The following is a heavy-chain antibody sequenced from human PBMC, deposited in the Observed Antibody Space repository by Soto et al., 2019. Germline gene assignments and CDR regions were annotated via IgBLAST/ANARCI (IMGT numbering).Heavy chain of an antibody. CDR1: GFTFSSYA. V-gene: IGHV3-23*01. D-gene: IGHD3-9*01. Sequence: EVQLLESGGGLVQPGGSLRLSCAASGFTFSSYAMSWVRQAPGKGLEWVSAISGSGGSTYYADSVKGRFTISRDNSKNPLYLQMNSLRAEDTAVYYCAKLMTEYYDILTGYYSGWFDPWGQGTLVTVSS. CDR2: ISGSGGST. CDR3: AKLMTEYYDILTGYYSGWFDP. J-gene: IGHJ5*02.